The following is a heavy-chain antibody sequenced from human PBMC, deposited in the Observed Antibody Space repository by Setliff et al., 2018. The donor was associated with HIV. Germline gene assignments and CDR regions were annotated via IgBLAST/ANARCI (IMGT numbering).Heavy chain of an antibody. CDR1: GYSISSGYY. J-gene: IGHJ4*02. V-gene: IGHV4-38-2*01. Sequence: KSSETLSLTCAVSGYSISSGYYWGWIRQPPGKGLEWIGSIYHSGSTYYNPSLKSRVTISVDTSKNQFSLKLSSVTAADTAVYYCARLGLSYCGGDCYLYYFDYWGQGTLVTVSS. D-gene: IGHD2-21*02. CDR3: ARLGLSYCGGDCYLYYFDY. CDR2: IYHSGST.